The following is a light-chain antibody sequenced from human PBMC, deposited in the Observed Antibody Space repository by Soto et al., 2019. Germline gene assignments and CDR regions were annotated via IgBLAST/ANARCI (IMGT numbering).Light chain of an antibody. V-gene: IGKV3-15*01. CDR1: QSVSSN. CDR3: QQYNNWPPVT. CDR2: GAS. J-gene: IGKJ4*01. Sequence: EIEMTQSPATLSVSPGERATLYCRASQSVSSNLAWYQQKPGQAPRLLIYGASTRATGIPARFSGSGSGTEFTLTISSLQSEDFAVYYCQQYNNWPPVTFGGGTKVDIK.